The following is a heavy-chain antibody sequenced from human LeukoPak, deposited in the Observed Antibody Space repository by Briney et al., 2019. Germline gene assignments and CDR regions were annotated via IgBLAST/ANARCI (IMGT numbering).Heavy chain of an antibody. CDR2: ISISGDST. D-gene: IGHD1-26*01. V-gene: IGHV3-23*01. CDR1: GFSFSSYA. Sequence: GGSLRLSCAASGFSFSSYAMSWVRQAPGKGLEWVSGISISGDSTNYADSAKGRFTISRDNSKNTLYLQMNSLRAEDTAVYYCAKVRYAGSYWDYWGQGTPVTVSS. CDR3: AKVRYAGSYWDY. J-gene: IGHJ4*02.